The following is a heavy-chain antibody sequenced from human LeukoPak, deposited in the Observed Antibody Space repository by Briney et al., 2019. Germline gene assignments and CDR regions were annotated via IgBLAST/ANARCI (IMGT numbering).Heavy chain of an antibody. CDR1: GGSISSSSYY. CDR3: ARVEMALNGFDAFDI. V-gene: IGHV4-39*07. D-gene: IGHD5-24*01. Sequence: RPSETLSLTCTVSGGSISSSSYYWGWIRQPPGKGLEWIGSIYYSGSTYYNPSLKSRVTISVDTSKNQFSLKLSSVTAADTAVYYCARVEMALNGFDAFDIWGQGTMVTVSS. CDR2: IYYSGST. J-gene: IGHJ3*02.